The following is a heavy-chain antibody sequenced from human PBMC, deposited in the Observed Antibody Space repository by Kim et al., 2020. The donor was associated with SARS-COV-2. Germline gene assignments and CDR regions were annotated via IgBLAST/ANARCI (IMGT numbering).Heavy chain of an antibody. CDR3: AKDRRGGSGQFYYYGMDV. J-gene: IGHJ6*02. Sequence: GGSLRLSCAASGFTFSSYAMSWVRQAPGKGLEWVSAISGSGGSTYYADSVKGRFTISRDNSKNTLYLQMNSLRAEDTAVYYCAKDRRGGSGQFYYYGMDVWGQGTTVTVSS. V-gene: IGHV3-23*01. CDR1: GFTFSSYA. D-gene: IGHD3-10*01. CDR2: ISGSGGST.